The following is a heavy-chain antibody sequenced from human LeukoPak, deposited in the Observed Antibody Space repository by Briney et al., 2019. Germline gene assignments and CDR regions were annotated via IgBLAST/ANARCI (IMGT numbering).Heavy chain of an antibody. CDR2: ISGSGGST. J-gene: IGHJ4*02. Sequence: GGSLRLSCAASGFTFSSYAMSWVRQAPGKGLEWVSGISGSGGSTYYADSVKGRFTISRDNSKNTLYLQMNSLRAEDTAVYYCAKEPWLVTGPSPKTRGYWGQGTLVTVSS. CDR3: AKEPWLVTGPSPKTRGY. D-gene: IGHD2-21*02. V-gene: IGHV3-23*01. CDR1: GFTFSSYA.